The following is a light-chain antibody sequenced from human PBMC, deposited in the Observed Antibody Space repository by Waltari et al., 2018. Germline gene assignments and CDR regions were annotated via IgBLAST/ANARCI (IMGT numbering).Light chain of an antibody. Sequence: QSVLTQPPSASGTPGQRVTISCSGSSSNIGRSYVYLYQQLPGPAPKLLIYRNNQRPSGVPDRFSGSKSGTSASLAISGLRSEDEADYYCASWDDNLSGWVFGGGTKLTVL. CDR2: RNN. J-gene: IGLJ3*02. V-gene: IGLV1-47*01. CDR3: ASWDDNLSGWV. CDR1: SSNIGRSY.